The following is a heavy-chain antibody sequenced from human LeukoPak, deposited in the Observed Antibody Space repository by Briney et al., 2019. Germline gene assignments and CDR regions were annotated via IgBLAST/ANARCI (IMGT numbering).Heavy chain of an antibody. J-gene: IGHJ1*01. D-gene: IGHD2-15*01. CDR1: GGSISSGGYY. CDR3: ARYCSGGSCYSALEYFQH. CDR2: IYYSGST. V-gene: IGHV4-31*03. Sequence: SRTLSLTCTVSGGSISSGGYYWSWIRQHPGKGLEWIGYIYYSGSTYYNPSLKSRVTISVDTSKNQFSLKLSSVTAADTAVYYCARYCSGGSCYSALEYFQHWGQGTLVTVSS.